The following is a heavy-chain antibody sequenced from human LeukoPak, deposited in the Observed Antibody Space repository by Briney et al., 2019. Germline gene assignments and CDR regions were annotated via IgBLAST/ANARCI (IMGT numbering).Heavy chain of an antibody. V-gene: IGHV3-21*01. D-gene: IGHD3-9*01. CDR2: IDYDSSHI. Sequence: PGESLRLSCAASGFTFSTSAMNWVRQVPGEGLEWVSSIDYDSSHIYYAASVRGRFTISRDNARNSVYLQMNSLRVEDTAVYCCARDPLRYLRVGHYDYWGQGTLVAVSS. CDR1: GFTFSTSA. J-gene: IGHJ4*02. CDR3: ARDPLRYLRVGHYDY.